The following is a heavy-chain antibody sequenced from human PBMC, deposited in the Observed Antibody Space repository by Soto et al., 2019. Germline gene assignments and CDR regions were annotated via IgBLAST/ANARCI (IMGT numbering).Heavy chain of an antibody. CDR3: VTDYGDQPRFDP. J-gene: IGHJ5*02. CDR1: GYSFAAFY. Sequence: QVQLVQSGAEVKKPGDSVKVSCKASGYSFAAFYMHWVRQAPGQGLEWLGIINPSGSKTSYAPKFKGRVTMTRDTTTRTVYMELSSLTADDTAVYYCVTDYGDQPRFDPWVQGTLVTVS. D-gene: IGHD4-17*01. CDR2: INPSGSKT. V-gene: IGHV1-46*01.